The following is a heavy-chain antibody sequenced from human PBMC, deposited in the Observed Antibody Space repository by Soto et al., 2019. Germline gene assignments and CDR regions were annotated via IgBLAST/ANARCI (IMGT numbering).Heavy chain of an antibody. V-gene: IGHV3-66*01. Sequence: VQLVESGGGLVQPGGSLRLSCAASGFTVSSNYMSWVRQAPGKGLEWVSVIYNGGSTYYADSVKGRFTISRDNSKNTLYIQMNSLRAEDTAVYYCARDRIPTGMDVWGQGTTVTVSS. CDR2: IYNGGST. CDR1: GFTVSSNY. CDR3: ARDRIPTGMDV. J-gene: IGHJ6*02.